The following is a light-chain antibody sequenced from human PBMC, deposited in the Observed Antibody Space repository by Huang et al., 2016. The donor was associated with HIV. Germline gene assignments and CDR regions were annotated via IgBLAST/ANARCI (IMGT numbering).Light chain of an antibody. CDR2: GAS. V-gene: IGKV3-20*01. Sequence: EIVLTQSPGTLSLSPGERATLSCRASQSISNNHLAWYQQKPGQPPSLLIFGASSMSTGSPDRFSGSGSGTDFTLTISRLEPEDFAVYYCQQYSPPVTFGQGTKVEIK. CDR1: QSISNNH. J-gene: IGKJ1*01. CDR3: QQYSPPVT.